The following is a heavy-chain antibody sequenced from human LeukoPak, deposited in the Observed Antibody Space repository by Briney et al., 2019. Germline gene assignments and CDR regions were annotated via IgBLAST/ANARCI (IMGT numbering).Heavy chain of an antibody. CDR1: GFTFSSYS. V-gene: IGHV3-21*01. J-gene: IGHJ6*02. CDR2: ISSSSSYI. CDR3: AGALVVVAAAGGMDV. Sequence: GGSLRLSCAASGFTFSSYSMNWVRQAPGKGLEWVSSISSSSSYIYCADSVKGRFTISRDNAKNSLYLQMNSLRAEDTAVYYCAGALVVVAAAGGMDVWGQGTTVTVSS. D-gene: IGHD2-15*01.